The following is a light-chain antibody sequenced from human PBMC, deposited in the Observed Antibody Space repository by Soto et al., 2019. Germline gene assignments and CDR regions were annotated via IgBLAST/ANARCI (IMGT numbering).Light chain of an antibody. CDR2: GAS. J-gene: IGKJ5*01. Sequence: EIVMTQSPATLSVSPGERVTLSFRASQSVSSNLAWYQHKPGQAPRLLIYGASTRASGIPARFSGSGSETDLTLTISSLQSEDSAVYYGQQDHNWPPITFGQGTRLQIK. CDR1: QSVSSN. CDR3: QQDHNWPPIT. V-gene: IGKV3-15*01.